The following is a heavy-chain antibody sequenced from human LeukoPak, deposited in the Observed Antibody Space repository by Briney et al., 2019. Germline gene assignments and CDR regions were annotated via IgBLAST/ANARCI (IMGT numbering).Heavy chain of an antibody. CDR1: GYTFTSYG. D-gene: IGHD3-22*01. CDR2: INPNSGGT. CDR3: ASTPRYYYDSSGSIDY. V-gene: IGHV1-2*02. J-gene: IGHJ4*02. Sequence: GASVKVSCKASGYTFTSYGISWVRQAPGQGLEWMGWINPNSGGTNYAQKFQGRVTMTRDTSISTAYMELSRLRSDDTAVYYCASTPRYYYDSSGSIDYWGQGTLVTVSS.